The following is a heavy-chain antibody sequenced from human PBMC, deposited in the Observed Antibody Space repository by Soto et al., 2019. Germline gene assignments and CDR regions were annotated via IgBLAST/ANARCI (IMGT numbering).Heavy chain of an antibody. J-gene: IGHJ6*02. V-gene: IGHV5-51*01. CDR1: GYSFTSYW. D-gene: IGHD6-19*01. Sequence: GESLKISCKGSGYSFTSYWIGWVRQMLGKGLEWMGIIYPGDSDTRYSTSFQGQVTISAVMFISPAHLQWISLKASDSAMYYCARAEAKGSGWHLGMDVWGQGTTGTVSS. CDR3: ARAEAKGSGWHLGMDV. CDR2: IYPGDSDT.